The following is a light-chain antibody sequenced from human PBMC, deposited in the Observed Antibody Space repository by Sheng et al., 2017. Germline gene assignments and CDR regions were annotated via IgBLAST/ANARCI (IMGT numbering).Light chain of an antibody. CDR3: QQSNSNPRT. CDR1: HNIGDY. V-gene: IGKV1-39*01. J-gene: IGKJ1*01. Sequence: DIQMTQSPSSLSASVGDRVTITCRASHNIGDYLNWYQQRPGTAPILLIFAASSLQSGVPSRFSGSGSGTDFSLTISSLQPEDFATYYCQQSNSNPRTFGQGPRWK. CDR2: AAS.